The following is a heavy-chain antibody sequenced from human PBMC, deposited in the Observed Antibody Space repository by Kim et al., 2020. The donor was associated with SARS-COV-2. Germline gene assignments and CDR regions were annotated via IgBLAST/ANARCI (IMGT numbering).Heavy chain of an antibody. J-gene: IGHJ3*02. V-gene: IGHV3-21*01. CDR1: GFTFSSYS. CDR3: AREFLLVLAELPQTSRSWAFDI. D-gene: IGHD2-2*01. Sequence: GGSLRLSCAASGFTFSSYSMNWVRQAPGKGLEWVSSISSSSSYIYYADSVKGRFTISRDNAKNSLYLQMNSLRAEDTAVYYCAREFLLVLAELPQTSRSWAFDIWGQGTMVTVSS. CDR2: ISSSSSYI.